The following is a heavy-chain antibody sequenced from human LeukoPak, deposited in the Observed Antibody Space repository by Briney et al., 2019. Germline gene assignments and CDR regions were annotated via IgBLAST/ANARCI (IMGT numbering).Heavy chain of an antibody. CDR3: ARDLCTSSSCPNNWIDP. D-gene: IGHD2-2*01. V-gene: IGHV6-1*01. CDR2: TYYRSKWYN. CDR1: GDSVSSNSAA. J-gene: IGHJ5*02. Sequence: SQTLSLTCAISGDSVSSNSAAWNWIRQSPSRGLEWLGRTYYRSKWYNNYAIPVKSRITINPDTSKNQFSLQLNSVTPEDTAVYCCARDLCTSSSCPNNWIDPWGQGTLVTVSS.